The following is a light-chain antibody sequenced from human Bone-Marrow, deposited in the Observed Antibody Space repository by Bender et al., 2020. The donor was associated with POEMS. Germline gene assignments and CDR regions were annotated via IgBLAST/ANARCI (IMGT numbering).Light chain of an antibody. Sequence: QSPLTQPASVSGSPGQSITISCTGVDNDLGDYHYVSWYQQHPGKAPKLMIYEVTNRPSGVSNRFSGSKSGNTASLTISGLQADDEADYYCSSYTGSSTSWVFGGGTRLTVL. V-gene: IGLV2-14*01. CDR2: EVT. CDR1: DNDLGDYHY. J-gene: IGLJ3*02. CDR3: SSYTGSSTSWV.